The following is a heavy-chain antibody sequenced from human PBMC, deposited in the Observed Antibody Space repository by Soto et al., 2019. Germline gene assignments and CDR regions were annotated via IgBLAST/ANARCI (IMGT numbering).Heavy chain of an antibody. J-gene: IGHJ4*02. D-gene: IGHD3-9*01. V-gene: IGHV1-24*01. CDR2: FDPEDGET. CDR3: ATDRDVRYFDWLGFDY. Sequence: ASVKVSCKVSGYTLTELSMHWVRQAPGKGLEWMGGFDPEDGETIYAQKFQGRVTMTEDTSTDTAYMEPSSLRSEDTAVYYCATDRDVRYFDWLGFDYWSQGTLVTVSS. CDR1: GYTLTELS.